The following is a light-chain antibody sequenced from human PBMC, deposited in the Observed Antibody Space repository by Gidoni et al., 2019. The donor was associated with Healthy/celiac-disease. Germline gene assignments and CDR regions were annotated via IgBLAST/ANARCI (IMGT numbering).Light chain of an antibody. CDR2: DAS. CDR1: QNVSSY. V-gene: IGKV3-11*01. J-gene: IGKJ1*01. Sequence: EIVLTQSPATLSLSPGERATLPCRASQNVSSYLAWYQQKPGQAPRLLIYDASNRATGIPARFSGSGSGTDYTLTISSLEPEDFAVYYCQQRSNWPPWTFGQGTKVEIK. CDR3: QQRSNWPPWT.